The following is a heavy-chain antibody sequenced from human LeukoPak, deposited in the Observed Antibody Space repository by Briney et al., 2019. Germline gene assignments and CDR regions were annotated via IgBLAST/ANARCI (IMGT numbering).Heavy chain of an antibody. CDR1: GGSISSYY. CDR3: ARLRSLVGATQLYYYYGMDV. V-gene: IGHV4-59*08. Sequence: SETLSLTCTVSGGSISSYYWSWIRQPPGKGLERIGYIYYSGSTNYNPSLKSRVTISVDTSKNQFSLKLSSVTAADTAVYYCARLRSLVGATQLYYYYGMDVWGQGTTVTVSS. CDR2: IYYSGST. J-gene: IGHJ6*02. D-gene: IGHD1-26*01.